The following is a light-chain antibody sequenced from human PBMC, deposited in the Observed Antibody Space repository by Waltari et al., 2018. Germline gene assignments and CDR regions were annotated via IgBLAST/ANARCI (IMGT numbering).Light chain of an antibody. CDR1: SSDVGGYNF. CDR2: EVT. CDR3: SSFTRSNNWV. Sequence: QSALTQPPSASGSPRQSVTISCTGSSSDVGGYNFVSWYQQHPGKAPQLMIYEVTKRPSGVPDRFSGSTSGNTASLTVSGLQAEDEADYYCSSFTRSNNWVFGGGTKLTVL. V-gene: IGLV2-8*01. J-gene: IGLJ3*02.